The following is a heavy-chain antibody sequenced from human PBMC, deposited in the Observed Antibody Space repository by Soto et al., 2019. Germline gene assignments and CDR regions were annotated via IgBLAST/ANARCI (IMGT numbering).Heavy chain of an antibody. Sequence: QVPLVQSGAEVKKPGASVKVSCKASGYTFTSYGISWVRQAPGQGREWMGWISAYNGNTNYAQKLQGRGTMTPDTSTSTANMERRRLRSDDTAVYYCARDQGAAAGTNWFDPWGQGTLVTVSS. J-gene: IGHJ5*02. D-gene: IGHD6-13*01. CDR2: ISAYNGNT. CDR1: GYTFTSYG. V-gene: IGHV1-18*01. CDR3: ARDQGAAAGTNWFDP.